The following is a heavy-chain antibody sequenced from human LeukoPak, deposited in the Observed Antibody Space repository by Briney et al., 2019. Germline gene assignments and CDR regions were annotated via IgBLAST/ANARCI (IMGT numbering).Heavy chain of an antibody. CDR3: ARQVVGAPFDN. CDR2: IYYSGST. V-gene: IGHV4-59*08. J-gene: IGHJ4*02. CDR1: GGSISSYY. Sequence: PSETLSLTCTVSGGSISSYYWSWIRQPPGKGLEWIAYIYYSGSTNYNPSLKSRVTISVDTSKNQFSLNLSSVTAADTAVYYCARQVVGAPFDNWGQGTLVTVSS. D-gene: IGHD1-26*01.